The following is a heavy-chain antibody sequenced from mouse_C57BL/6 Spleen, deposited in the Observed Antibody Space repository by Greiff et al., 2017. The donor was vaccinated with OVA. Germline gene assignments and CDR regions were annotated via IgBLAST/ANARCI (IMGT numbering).Heavy chain of an antibody. D-gene: IGHD2-1*01. Sequence: EVQGVESGGGLVKPGGSLKLSCAASGFTFSDYGMHWVRQAPEKGLEWVAYISSGSSTIYYAYTVTGRFTISRNNAKNTLFLQMTNLRSEDTAMYYCARLGYGNGAMDYWGKGTSVTVSS. CDR1: GFTFSDYG. CDR3: ARLGYGNGAMDY. V-gene: IGHV5-17*01. CDR2: ISSGSSTI. J-gene: IGHJ4*01.